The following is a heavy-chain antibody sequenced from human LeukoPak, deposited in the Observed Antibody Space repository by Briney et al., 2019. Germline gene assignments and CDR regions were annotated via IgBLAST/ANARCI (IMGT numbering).Heavy chain of an antibody. CDR2: ISAYNGNT. Sequence: GASVKVSCKASGYTFTSYGISWLRQAPGQGLEWMGWISAYNGNTNYAQKLQGRVTMATDTSTSTAYMELRSLRSDDTAAYYCARAETNWFDPWGQGTLVTVSS. J-gene: IGHJ5*02. CDR1: GYTFTSYG. CDR3: ARAETNWFDP. V-gene: IGHV1-18*01.